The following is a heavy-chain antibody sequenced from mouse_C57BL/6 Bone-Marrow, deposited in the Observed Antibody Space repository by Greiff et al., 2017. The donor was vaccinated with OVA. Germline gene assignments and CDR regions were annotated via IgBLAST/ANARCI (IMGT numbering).Heavy chain of an antibody. Sequence: VQLQQPGAELVMPGASVKLSCKASGYTFTSYWMHWVKQRPGQGLEWIGEIDPSDSYTNYNQKFKGKSTLTVDKSSSTADMQLSSLTSEDSAVYYCARADGYYRYCDVWGTGTTVTVSS. D-gene: IGHD2-3*01. J-gene: IGHJ1*03. CDR2: IDPSDSYT. V-gene: IGHV1-69*01. CDR1: GYTFTSYW. CDR3: ARADGYYRYCDV.